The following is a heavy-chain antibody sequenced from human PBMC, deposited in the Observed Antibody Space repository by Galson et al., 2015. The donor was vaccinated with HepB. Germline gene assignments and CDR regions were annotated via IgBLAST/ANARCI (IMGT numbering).Heavy chain of an antibody. J-gene: IGHJ6*02. Sequence: SLRLSCAASGFTFSSYAMHWVRQAPGKGLEWVAVISYDGSNKYYADSVKGRFTISRDNSKNTLYLQMNSLRAEDTAVYYCARVLDYYYGMDVWGQGTTVTVSS. CDR3: ARVLDYYYGMDV. CDR1: GFTFSSYA. D-gene: IGHD3-3*01. CDR2: ISYDGSNK. V-gene: IGHV3-30*04.